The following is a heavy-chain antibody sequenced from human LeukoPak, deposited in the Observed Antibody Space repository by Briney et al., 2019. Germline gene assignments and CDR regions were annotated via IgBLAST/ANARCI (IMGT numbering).Heavy chain of an antibody. D-gene: IGHD6-13*01. V-gene: IGHV4-38-2*02. CDR2: IYHSGST. CDR1: GYSISSGYY. CDR3: ARDIAAAAAVDY. J-gene: IGHJ4*02. Sequence: PSETLSLTCTVSGYSISSGYYWGWIRQPPGKGLEWIGSIYHSGSTYYNPSLKSRVTISVDTSKNQFSLKLSSVTADTAVYYCARDIAAAAAVDYWGQGTLVTVSS.